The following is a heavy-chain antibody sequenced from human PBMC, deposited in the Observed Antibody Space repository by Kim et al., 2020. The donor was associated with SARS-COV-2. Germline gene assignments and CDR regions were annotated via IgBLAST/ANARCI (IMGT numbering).Heavy chain of an antibody. Sequence: GGSLRLSCAASGFTFSSYAMHWVRQAPGKGLEWVAVISYDGSNKYYADSVKGRFTISRDNSKNTLYLQMNSLRAEDTAVYYCARGLEYSSSAAYKWFGESNAGGWFDPWGQGTLVTVSS. J-gene: IGHJ5*02. CDR1: GFTFSSYA. CDR2: ISYDGSNK. D-gene: IGHD6-6*01. V-gene: IGHV3-30*04. CDR3: ARGLEYSSSAAYKWFGESNAGGWFDP.